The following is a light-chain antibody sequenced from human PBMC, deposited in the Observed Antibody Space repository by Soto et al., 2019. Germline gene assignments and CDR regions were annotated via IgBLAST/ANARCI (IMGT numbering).Light chain of an antibody. CDR1: QSVSSKY. CDR2: DAS. J-gene: IGKJ5*01. CDR3: QQRSNWLSIT. V-gene: IGKV3-11*01. Sequence: DIVLTQSPGTLSLSPGERATLSCRASQSVSSKYLAWYQQKPGQAPRVLIYDASNRATGIPARFSGSGSGTDFTLTISSLEPEDFAVYYCQQRSNWLSITFGQGTRLEIK.